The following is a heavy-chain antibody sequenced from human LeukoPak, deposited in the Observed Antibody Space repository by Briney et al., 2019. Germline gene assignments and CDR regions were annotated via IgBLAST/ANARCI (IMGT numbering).Heavy chain of an antibody. Sequence: ASVKVSCMASGYTFTGYYMYWVRQAPGKGLEWMGWINANNGDTEYARKFQGRVTMTRDTSINSAHMELKNLASDDTAVYYCARGGSSSWSSPHWYLDLWGRGTLVTVSS. D-gene: IGHD6-13*01. J-gene: IGHJ2*01. CDR1: GYTFTGYY. CDR3: ARGGSSSWSSPHWYLDL. CDR2: INANNGDT. V-gene: IGHV1-2*02.